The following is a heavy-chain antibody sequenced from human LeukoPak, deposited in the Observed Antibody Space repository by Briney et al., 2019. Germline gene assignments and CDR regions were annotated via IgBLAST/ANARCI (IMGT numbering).Heavy chain of an antibody. Sequence: PSETLSLTCTVSGGSVSSGSYYWSWIRQPPGKGLEWIGYIYYSGSTNYNPSLKSRVTISVDTSKNQFSLKLSSVTAADTAVYYCAVYYDFWSGYDCWGQGTLVTVSS. V-gene: IGHV4-61*01. CDR3: AVYYDFWSGYDC. J-gene: IGHJ4*02. D-gene: IGHD3-3*01. CDR1: GGSVSSGSYY. CDR2: IYYSGST.